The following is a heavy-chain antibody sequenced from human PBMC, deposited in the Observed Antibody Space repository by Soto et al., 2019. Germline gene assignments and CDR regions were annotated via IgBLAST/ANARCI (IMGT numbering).Heavy chain of an antibody. CDR3: ARNLIDGYSYGSRGMDV. J-gene: IGHJ6*02. CDR1: GGTFSSYA. D-gene: IGHD5-18*01. CDR2: IIPIFGTA. Sequence: ASVKVSCKASGGTFSSYAISWVRQAPGQGLEWMGGIIPIFGTANYAQKFQGRVTITADESTSTAYMELSSLRSEDTAVYYCARNLIDGYSYGSRGMDVWGQGTTVTVSS. V-gene: IGHV1-69*13.